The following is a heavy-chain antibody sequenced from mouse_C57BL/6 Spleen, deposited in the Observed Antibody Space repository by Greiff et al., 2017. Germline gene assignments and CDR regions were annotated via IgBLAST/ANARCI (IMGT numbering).Heavy chain of an antibody. Sequence: EVKLVESVAELVRPGASVKLSCTASGFNFKNTYMHWVKQRPEQGLEWIGGIYPANGNTKYASKFQGKAPLTVDTSSNTAYLQLSSLTSEETAVYYGARSPYSYDSSRWYFDVWGTGTTVTVSS. V-gene: IGHV14-3*01. D-gene: IGHD2-12*01. CDR1: GFNFKNTY. CDR3: ARSPYSYDSSRWYFDV. J-gene: IGHJ1*03. CDR2: IYPANGNT.